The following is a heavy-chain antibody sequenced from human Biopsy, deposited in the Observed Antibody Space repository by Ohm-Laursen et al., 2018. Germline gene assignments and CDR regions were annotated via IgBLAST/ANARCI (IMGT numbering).Heavy chain of an antibody. CDR3: ARGSNEYGGLYFPH. D-gene: IGHD4-23*01. CDR1: GGSFTGHY. J-gene: IGHJ1*01. V-gene: IGHV4-59*11. Sequence: GTLSLTCPVSGGSFTGHYWTWIRQPPGRGLEWIGHISHTGYTSYKSSLKSRVTISLDTSRKHFSLRLTSLAAADTAVYYCARGSNEYGGLYFPHWGQGTLVTVSS. CDR2: ISHTGYT.